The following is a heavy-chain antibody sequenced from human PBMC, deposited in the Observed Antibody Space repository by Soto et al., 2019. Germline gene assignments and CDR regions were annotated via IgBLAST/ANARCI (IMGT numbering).Heavy chain of an antibody. CDR2: IIPIFGTA. V-gene: IGHV1-69*13. CDR3: ARVWRGSGSYYNVGYYFDY. D-gene: IGHD3-10*01. Sequence: ASVKVSCKASGGTFSSYAISWVRQAPGQGLEWMGGIIPIFGTANYAQKFQGRVTITADESTSTAYMELSSLRSEDTAVYYCARVWRGSGSYYNVGYYFDYWGQGTLVTVSS. CDR1: GGTFSSYA. J-gene: IGHJ4*02.